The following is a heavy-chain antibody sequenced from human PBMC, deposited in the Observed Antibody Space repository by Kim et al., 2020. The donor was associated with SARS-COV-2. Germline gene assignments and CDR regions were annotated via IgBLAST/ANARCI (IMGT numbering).Heavy chain of an antibody. D-gene: IGHD1-26*01. CDR3: ARPYSGSYWGYFDY. CDR1: GFTFSSYA. V-gene: IGHV3-30*04. CDR2: ISYDGSNK. J-gene: IGHJ4*02. Sequence: GGSLRLSCAASGFTFSSYAMHWVRQAPGKGLEWVAVISYDGSNKYYADSVKGRFTISRDNSKNTLYLQMNSLRAEDTAVYYCARPYSGSYWGYFDYWGQGTLVTVSS.